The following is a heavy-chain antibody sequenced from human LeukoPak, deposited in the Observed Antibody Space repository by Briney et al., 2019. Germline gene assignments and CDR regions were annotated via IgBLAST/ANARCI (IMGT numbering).Heavy chain of an antibody. CDR3: AANSADYNTLGSSYKV. D-gene: IGHD3-10*01. Sequence: PSETLSLTCTVSGGSISSSSYSWGWIRQPPGKGLEWIGSISYSGTTYYNPSLKSRVTISVDTSKNHFSLKLSSVTAADTAVYYCAANSADYNTLGSSYKVWGQGTLVTVSS. CDR2: ISYSGTT. CDR1: GGSISSSSYS. J-gene: IGHJ4*02. V-gene: IGHV4-39*02.